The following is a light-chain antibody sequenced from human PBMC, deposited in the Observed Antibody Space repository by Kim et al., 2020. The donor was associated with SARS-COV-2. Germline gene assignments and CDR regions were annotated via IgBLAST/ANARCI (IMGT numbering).Light chain of an antibody. V-gene: IGKV1-5*03. CDR2: EAS. CDR3: QQYDSYPLT. Sequence: DIKMTQSPSTLSASVGDRVTITCRASQSISVSLAWYQQKPGKAPKLLICEASSLESGVPSRFSGSGSETEFTLTINCLQPDDFATYYCQQYDSYPLTFGGGTKVDIK. CDR1: QSISVS. J-gene: IGKJ4*01.